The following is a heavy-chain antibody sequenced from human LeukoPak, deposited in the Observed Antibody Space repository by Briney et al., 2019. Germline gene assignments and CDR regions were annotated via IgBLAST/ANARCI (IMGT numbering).Heavy chain of an antibody. Sequence: SETLSLTCTVSGGSISSYYWSWIRQPPGKGLEWIGYIYYSGSTNYNPSLKSRVTISVDSSKNQFSLKLSSVTAADTAVYYCARGGYSSSWYRPYYYGMDVWGQGTTVTVSS. V-gene: IGHV4-59*08. CDR2: IYYSGST. D-gene: IGHD6-13*01. CDR3: ARGGYSSSWYRPYYYGMDV. J-gene: IGHJ6*02. CDR1: GGSISSYY.